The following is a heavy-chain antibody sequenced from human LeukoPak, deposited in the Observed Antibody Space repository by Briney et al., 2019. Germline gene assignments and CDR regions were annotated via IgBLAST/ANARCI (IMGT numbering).Heavy chain of an antibody. CDR2: IYSGGST. CDR3: ARDLGAAAGTR. Sequence: GGSLRLSCAASGFTVSSNYMSWVRQAPGKGLEWVSVIYSGGSTYYADSVKGRFTISRDNSKNTLYLQMNSLRAEDTAVYYCARDLGAAAGTRWGQGTLVTVSS. J-gene: IGHJ4*02. CDR1: GFTVSSNY. V-gene: IGHV3-66*01. D-gene: IGHD6-13*01.